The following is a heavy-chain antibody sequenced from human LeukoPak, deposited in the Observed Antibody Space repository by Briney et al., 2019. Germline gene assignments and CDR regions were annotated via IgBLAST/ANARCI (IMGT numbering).Heavy chain of an antibody. J-gene: IGHJ4*02. CDR2: IYYSGST. CDR3: ARGGTGTLTFDY. D-gene: IGHD1-7*01. Sequence: SETLSLTCTVSGGSISSYYWSWIRQPPGKGLECIGYIYYSGSTNYNPSLKSRVTISVDTSKNQFSLKLSSVTAADTAVYYCARGGTGTLTFDYWGQGALVTVSS. CDR1: GGSISSYY. V-gene: IGHV4-59*01.